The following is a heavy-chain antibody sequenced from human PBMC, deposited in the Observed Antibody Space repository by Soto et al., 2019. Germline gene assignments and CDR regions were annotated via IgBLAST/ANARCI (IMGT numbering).Heavy chain of an antibody. J-gene: IGHJ5*02. Sequence: GGSLRLSCAASGFTFSSYWMSWVRQAPGKGLEWVANIKQDGSEKYYVNSVKGRITISRDNGKNSLYMQMNSLRAEDTAVYYCARDIAHSEGFDPWGQGTMVTVSS. CDR2: IKQDGSEK. V-gene: IGHV3-7*01. D-gene: IGHD3-16*02. CDR3: ARDIAHSEGFDP. CDR1: GFTFSSYW.